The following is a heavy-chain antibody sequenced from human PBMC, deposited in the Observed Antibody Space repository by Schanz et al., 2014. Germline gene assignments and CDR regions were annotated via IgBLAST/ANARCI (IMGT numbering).Heavy chain of an antibody. CDR1: GYTFTGYY. Sequence: QVQLVQSGAEVKKPGASVKVSCKASGYTFTGYYMHWVRQAPGQGLEWMGWINPNSGTTNYAQKFQGWVTMTADTSTSTAYMDLRSLRSDDTAVYYCARDYYDSSGYYYCDYWGQGTLVTVSS. CDR3: ARDYYDSSGYYYCDY. J-gene: IGHJ4*02. CDR2: INPNSGTT. V-gene: IGHV1-2*04. D-gene: IGHD3-22*01.